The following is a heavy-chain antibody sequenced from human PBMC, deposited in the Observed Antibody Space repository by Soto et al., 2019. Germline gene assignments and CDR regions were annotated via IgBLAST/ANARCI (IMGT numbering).Heavy chain of an antibody. J-gene: IGHJ5*02. CDR3: AREDYYDSSGYHNWFDP. Sequence: GGSLRLSCAASGFTFISYWMSWVRQAPGKGLEWVANIKQDGSEKYYVDSVKGRFTISRDNAKNSLYLQMNSLRAEDTAVYYCAREDYYDSSGYHNWFDPWGQGTQVTVSS. CDR1: GFTFISYW. V-gene: IGHV3-7*03. D-gene: IGHD3-22*01. CDR2: IKQDGSEK.